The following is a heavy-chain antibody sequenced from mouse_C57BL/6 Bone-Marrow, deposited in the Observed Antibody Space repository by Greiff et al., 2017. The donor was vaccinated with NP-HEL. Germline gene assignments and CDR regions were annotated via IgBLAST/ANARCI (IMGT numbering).Heavy chain of an antibody. CDR3: ARGPLTPVVPFDY. V-gene: IGHV1-81*01. Sequence: VQLQHSGAELARPGASVKLSCKASGYTFTSYGISWVKQRTGQGLEWIGEIYPRSGNTYYNEKFKGKATLTADKSSSTAYMELRSLTSEDSAVYFCARGPLTPVVPFDYWGQGTTLTVSA. CDR2: IYPRSGNT. J-gene: IGHJ2*01. D-gene: IGHD1-1*01. CDR1: GYTFTSYG.